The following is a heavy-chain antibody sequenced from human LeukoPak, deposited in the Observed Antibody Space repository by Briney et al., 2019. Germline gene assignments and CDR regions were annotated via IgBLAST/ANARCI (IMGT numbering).Heavy chain of an antibody. CDR1: GFTFSDYY. CDR2: ISSSGSTI. CDR3: AREWNIVVVPAAIGWFDP. D-gene: IGHD2-2*01. J-gene: IGHJ5*02. Sequence: GGSLRLSCAASGFTFSDYYMSWIRQAPGKGLEWVSYISSSGSTIYYADSVKGRFTISRDNAKNSLYLQMSSLRAEDTAVYYCAREWNIVVVPAAIGWFDPWGQGTLVTVSS. V-gene: IGHV3-11*01.